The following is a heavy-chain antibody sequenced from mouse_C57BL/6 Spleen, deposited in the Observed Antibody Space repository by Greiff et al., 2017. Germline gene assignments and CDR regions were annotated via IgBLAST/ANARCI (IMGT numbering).Heavy chain of an antibody. Sequence: QVQLQQPGAELVRPGSSVKLSCKASGYTFTSYWMDWVKQRPGQGLEWIGNIYPADSETHYNQKFKDKAPLTVDKSSSTAYMQLSRLTSEYSAVYFCERSYDDAMDYWGQGTSVTVSS. V-gene: IGHV1-61*01. CDR3: ERSYDDAMDY. CDR1: GYTFTSYW. D-gene: IGHD1-1*01. CDR2: IYPADSET. J-gene: IGHJ4*01.